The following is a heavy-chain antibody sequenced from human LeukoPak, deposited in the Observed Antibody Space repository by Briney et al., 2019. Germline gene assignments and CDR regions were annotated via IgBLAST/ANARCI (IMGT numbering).Heavy chain of an antibody. CDR1: GFTFSSYG. J-gene: IGHJ4*02. Sequence: PGGSLRLSCAASGFTFSSYGMSWVRQAPGKGLEWVSAISGSGGSTYYADSVKGRFTISRDNSKNTLYLQMNSLRAEDTAVYYCAKAIVVVPAENYFDYWGQGTLVTVSS. CDR2: ISGSGGST. V-gene: IGHV3-23*01. CDR3: AKAIVVVPAENYFDY. D-gene: IGHD2-2*01.